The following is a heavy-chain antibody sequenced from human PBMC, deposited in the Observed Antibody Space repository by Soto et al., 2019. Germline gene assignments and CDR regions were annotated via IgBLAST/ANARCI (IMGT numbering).Heavy chain of an antibody. CDR3: ARNRPSGYDPHYGMDV. CDR2: IIPIFVTA. D-gene: IGHD5-12*01. V-gene: IGHV1-69*01. J-gene: IGHJ6*02. Sequence: QVQLVQSGAEVKKPGSSVKVSCKASGGTFSSYAISWVRQAPGQGLEWMGGIIPIFVTANYAQKFQGRVTITADESTSTAYMELSSLRSEDTAVYYCARNRPSGYDPHYGMDVWGQGTTVTVSS. CDR1: GGTFSSYA.